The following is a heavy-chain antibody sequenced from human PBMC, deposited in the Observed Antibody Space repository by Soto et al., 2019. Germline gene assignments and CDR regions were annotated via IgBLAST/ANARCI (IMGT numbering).Heavy chain of an antibody. J-gene: IGHJ6*02. CDR3: ATQVRGVIISDDYYYYGMDV. CDR1: GGTFSSYA. D-gene: IGHD3-10*01. Sequence: GASVKVSCKASGGTFSSYAISWVRQAPGQGLEWMGGIIPIFGTANYAQKFQGRVTITADESTSTAYMELSSLRSEDTAVYYCATQVRGVIISDDYYYYGMDVWGQGTTVTVYS. V-gene: IGHV1-69*13. CDR2: IIPIFGTA.